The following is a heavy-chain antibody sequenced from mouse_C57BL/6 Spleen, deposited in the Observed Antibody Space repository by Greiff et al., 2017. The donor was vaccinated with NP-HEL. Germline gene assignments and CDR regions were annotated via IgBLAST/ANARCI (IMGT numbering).Heavy chain of an antibody. CDR1: GFTFSSYA. V-gene: IGHV5-4*01. Sequence: DVQLQESGGGLVKPGGSLKLSCAASGFTFSSYAMSWVRQTPEKRLEWVATISDGGSYTYYPDHVKGRFTISRDNAKNNRYLQRSNLKSEDTAMYYGARDSHSGYRSRGDYFDYWGQGPTLTVSS. CDR2: ISDGGSYT. D-gene: IGHD1-1*01. J-gene: IGHJ2*01. CDR3: ARDSHSGYRSRGDYFDY.